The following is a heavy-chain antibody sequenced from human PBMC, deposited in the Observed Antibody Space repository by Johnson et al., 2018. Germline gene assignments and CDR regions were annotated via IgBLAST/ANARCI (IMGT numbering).Heavy chain of an antibody. CDR2: ISGSGGST. CDR1: GFTFSSYV. Sequence: VQLVESGGGLVQPGGSLRLSCVASGFTFSSYVMSWVRQAPGKGLEWVSAISGSGGSTYYAASVKGRFTISRDNSKNTRYLPMNSLRAEDTAVYYCAKTTLWVYYGSGNAFDIWGQGTMVTVSS. CDR3: AKTTLWVYYGSGNAFDI. D-gene: IGHD3-10*01. J-gene: IGHJ3*02. V-gene: IGHV3-23*04.